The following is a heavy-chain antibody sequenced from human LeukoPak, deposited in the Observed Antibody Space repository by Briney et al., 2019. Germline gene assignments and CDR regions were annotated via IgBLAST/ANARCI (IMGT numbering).Heavy chain of an antibody. D-gene: IGHD4-11*01. CDR1: GFTFSSYS. V-gene: IGHV3-48*02. CDR2: ISSSSSTI. J-gene: IGHJ4*02. Sequence: GGSLRLSCAASGFTFSSYSAHCVRQAPGRGLEWVSYISSSSSTIYYVDTVRGRFTISRDNAKNALYLQMNSLRDEDTAVYYCAREDYTSPFDSGGEGTLVSVSS. CDR3: AREDYTSPFDS.